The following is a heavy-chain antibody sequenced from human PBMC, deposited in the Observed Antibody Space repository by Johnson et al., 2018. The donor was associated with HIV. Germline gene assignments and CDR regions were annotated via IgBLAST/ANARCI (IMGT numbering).Heavy chain of an antibody. D-gene: IGHD1-1*01. J-gene: IGHJ3*02. CDR1: GFTFDDYA. Sequence: VQLVESGGGVVRPGRSLRLSCAASGFTFDDYAMTWVRQAPGKGLAWVSAINWNGGTTGYTDSVRGRFTISRDNAKNSLYLQMNSLRAEDTALYYCARVTRYNWNSDAFDIWGQGTMVTVSS. V-gene: IGHV3-20*04. CDR3: ARVTRYNWNSDAFDI. CDR2: INWNGGTT.